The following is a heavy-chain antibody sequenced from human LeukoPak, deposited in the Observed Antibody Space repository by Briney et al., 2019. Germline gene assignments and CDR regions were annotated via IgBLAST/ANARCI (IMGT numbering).Heavy chain of an antibody. CDR3: ARGNDVWSGSFDA. Sequence: KPSETLSLTCTVSGGSISSYYWSWIRQPPGKGLEWLGYIYYSVSTNYNPSLKTRVTIPVDTSKNQFSLKLSSVTAADTAVYYCARGNDVWSGSFDAWGQGTLVTVSS. D-gene: IGHD3-3*01. CDR1: GGSISSYY. J-gene: IGHJ5*02. V-gene: IGHV4-59*01. CDR2: IYYSVST.